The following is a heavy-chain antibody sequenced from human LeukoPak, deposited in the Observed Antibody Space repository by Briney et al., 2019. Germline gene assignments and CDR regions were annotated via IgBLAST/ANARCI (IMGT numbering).Heavy chain of an antibody. CDR2: ITGSGGR. Sequence: GGSLRLSCAASGFTFSSYAMSWVRQTPGKGLDWVSTITGSGGRYADSVRGRFTISRDNAKNSLYLQMNSLRAEDTAVYYCASFPPYMVRTDAFDIWGQGTMVTVSS. CDR3: ASFPPYMVRTDAFDI. CDR1: GFTFSSYA. J-gene: IGHJ3*02. D-gene: IGHD3-10*01. V-gene: IGHV3-23*01.